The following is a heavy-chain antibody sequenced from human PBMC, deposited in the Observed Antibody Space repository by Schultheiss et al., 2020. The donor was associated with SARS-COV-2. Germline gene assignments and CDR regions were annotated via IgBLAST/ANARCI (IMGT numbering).Heavy chain of an antibody. CDR2: IYHSGTT. CDR3: ARLGIGSSSSYFDS. J-gene: IGHJ4*02. CDR1: GGSISSGGYS. Sequence: SETLSLTCAVSGGSISSGGYSWSWIRQPPGKGLEWIGYIYHSGTTYYTPSLKSRVTMSVDTSKNQFSLKLTSVTAADTAVYYCARLGIGSSSSYFDSWGQGTLVTVSS. D-gene: IGHD6-6*01. V-gene: IGHV4-30-2*01.